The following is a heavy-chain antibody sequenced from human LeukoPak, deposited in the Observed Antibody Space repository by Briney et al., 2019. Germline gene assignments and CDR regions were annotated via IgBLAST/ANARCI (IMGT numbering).Heavy chain of an antibody. J-gene: IGHJ4*02. V-gene: IGHV1-18*04. D-gene: IGHD6-13*01. CDR3: ARDPFIAAAPTGDY. CDR2: ISAYNGNT. Sequence: ASVKVSCKASGYTFTSSGISWVRQAPGQGLEWMGWISAYNGNTNYARKLQGRVTMTTDTSTSTAYMELRSLRSDDTAVYYCARDPFIAAAPTGDYWGQGTLVTVSS. CDR1: GYTFTSSG.